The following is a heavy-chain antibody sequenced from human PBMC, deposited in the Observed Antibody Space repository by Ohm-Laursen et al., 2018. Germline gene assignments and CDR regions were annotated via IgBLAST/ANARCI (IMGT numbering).Heavy chain of an antibody. CDR2: ISSSGRII. V-gene: IGHV3-11*01. D-gene: IGHD3-22*01. J-gene: IGHJ3*02. Sequence: GSLRLSCAASGFIFSDYYMTWIRQAPGKGLEWVSHISSSGRIIYYADSVKGRFTISRDNTKNSLYLQMNSLRVEDTAVYYCARASRYDSSGDAFDIWGQGTMVTVSS. CDR1: GFIFSDYY. CDR3: ARASRYDSSGDAFDI.